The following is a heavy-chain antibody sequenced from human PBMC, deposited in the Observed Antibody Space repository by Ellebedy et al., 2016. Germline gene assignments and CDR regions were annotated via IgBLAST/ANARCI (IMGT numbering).Heavy chain of an antibody. V-gene: IGHV3-21*01. CDR2: ISSSSSYI. J-gene: IGHJ5*02. Sequence: GESLKISXAASGFTFSSYSMNWVRRAPGKGLEWVSSISSSSSYIYYADSVKGRFTISRDNAKNSLYLQMNSLRAEDTAVYYCARGHVVPWGQGTLVTVSS. D-gene: IGHD2-15*01. CDR3: ARGHVVP. CDR1: GFTFSSYS.